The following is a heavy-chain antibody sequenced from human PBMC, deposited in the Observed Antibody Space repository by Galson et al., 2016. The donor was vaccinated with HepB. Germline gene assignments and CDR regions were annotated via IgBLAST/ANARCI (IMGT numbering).Heavy chain of an antibody. Sequence: SLRLSCAASGFTFSSYGIHWVRQAPGKGLEWVAIMWYDGSNKYYADSVKGRFTISRDNSKNTLYLQMNSLRAEDTAVYYCARDNAGASYYYGMDVWGQGTTVTVSS. J-gene: IGHJ6*02. V-gene: IGHV3-33*01. D-gene: IGHD1-26*01. CDR2: MWYDGSNK. CDR1: GFTFSSYG. CDR3: ARDNAGASYYYGMDV.